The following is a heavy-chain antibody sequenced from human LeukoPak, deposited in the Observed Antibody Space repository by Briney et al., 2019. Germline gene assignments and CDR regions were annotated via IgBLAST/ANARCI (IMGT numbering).Heavy chain of an antibody. V-gene: IGHV1-46*01. D-gene: IGHD2-2*02. CDR1: GYTFTSYY. J-gene: IGHJ5*02. Sequence: ASVKVSCKASGYTFTSYYMHWVRQAPGQGLEWMGIINPSGGSTSYAQKFQGRVTMTRDTSTSTVYMELSSLRSEDTAVYYCARGAGFCSSTSCYIREALNWFDPWGQGTLVTVSS. CDR3: ARGAGFCSSTSCYIREALNWFDP. CDR2: INPSGGST.